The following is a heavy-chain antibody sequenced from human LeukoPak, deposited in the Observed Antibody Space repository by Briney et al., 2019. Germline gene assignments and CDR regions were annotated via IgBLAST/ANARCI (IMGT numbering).Heavy chain of an antibody. D-gene: IGHD1-26*01. CDR2: IKRDGSEK. Sequence: PGGSLRLSCAASGFTVNSNYWSWVRQAPGKGLEWMANIKRDGSEKYYVDSVKGRFTISRDNAKNSLYLQMNSLRAEDTAVYYCARAGSYPEGDDYWGQGTLVTVSS. J-gene: IGHJ4*02. CDR1: GFTVNSNY. V-gene: IGHV3-7*01. CDR3: ARAGSYPEGDDY.